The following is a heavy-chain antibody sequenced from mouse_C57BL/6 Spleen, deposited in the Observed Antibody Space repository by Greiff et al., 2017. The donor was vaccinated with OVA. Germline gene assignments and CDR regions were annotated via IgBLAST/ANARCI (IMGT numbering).Heavy chain of an antibody. D-gene: IGHD1-1*01. CDR3: ANYYGSNYAMDY. CDR1: GFTFSDYG. J-gene: IGHJ4*01. Sequence: EVQLQQSGAGLVKPGASLKLSCAASGFTFSDYGMHWVSQAPEQGLEWIAYISSGSSTIYYADTVKGRVTISRDNAKSTLFLQMTSLRSEDTAMDYCANYYGSNYAMDYWGQGTSVTVSS. CDR2: ISSGSSTI. V-gene: IGHV5-17*01.